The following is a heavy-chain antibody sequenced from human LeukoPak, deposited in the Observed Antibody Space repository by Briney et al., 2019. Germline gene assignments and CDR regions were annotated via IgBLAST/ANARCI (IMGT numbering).Heavy chain of an antibody. Sequence: PSETLSLTCTVSGGSISSGGYYWSWIRQHPGKGLEWIGYIYYSGSTYYNPSLKSRVTISVDRSKNQFSLKLSSVTAADTAVYYCARDQTRGSYWNNDAFDIWGQGTMVTVSS. V-gene: IGHV4-31*03. CDR2: IYYSGST. CDR3: ARDQTRGSYWNNDAFDI. J-gene: IGHJ3*02. D-gene: IGHD1/OR15-1a*01. CDR1: GGSISSGGYY.